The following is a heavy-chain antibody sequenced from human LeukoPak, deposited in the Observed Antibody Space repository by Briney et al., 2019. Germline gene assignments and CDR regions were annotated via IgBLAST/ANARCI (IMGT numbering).Heavy chain of an antibody. V-gene: IGHV3-11*01. CDR3: PRAYSGYDYNWFDP. CDR1: GFTVSSNY. J-gene: IGHJ5*02. CDR2: ISSSGSTI. Sequence: SGGSLRLSCAASGFTVSSNYMSWVRQAPGKGLEWVSYISSSGSTIYYADSVKGRFTISRDNAKNSLYLQMNSLRAEDTAVYYGPRAYSGYDYNWFDPWGQGTLVTVSS. D-gene: IGHD5-12*01.